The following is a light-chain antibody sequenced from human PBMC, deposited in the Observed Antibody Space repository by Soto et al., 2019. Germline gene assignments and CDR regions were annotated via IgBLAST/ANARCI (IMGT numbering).Light chain of an antibody. CDR2: DAS. CDR1: QSVSRW. J-gene: IGKJ1*01. Sequence: DIQMTQSPSTLSVSLGDRPTISCRASQSVSRWLAWYQQKPGKAPKLLIYDASTMESGVPARFRGRGSGTEVTLTISSLQPDDVAAYYCQQYNNSPWTVGQGTKVEIK. V-gene: IGKV1-5*01. CDR3: QQYNNSPWT.